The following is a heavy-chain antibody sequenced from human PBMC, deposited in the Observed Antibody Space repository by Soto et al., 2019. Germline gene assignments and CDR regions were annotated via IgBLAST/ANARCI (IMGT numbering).Heavy chain of an antibody. CDR2: IIPILGIA. CDR1: GGTFSSYT. Sequence: QVQLVQSGAEVKKPGSSVKVSCKASGGTFSSYTISWVRQAPGQGLEWMGRIIPILGIANYAQKFQGRVTITADKSTSTAYMELSSLRSEDTAVYYCARDEGATVTNLDYYYGMDVWGQGTTVTVSS. J-gene: IGHJ6*02. V-gene: IGHV1-69*08. D-gene: IGHD4-17*01. CDR3: ARDEGATVTNLDYYYGMDV.